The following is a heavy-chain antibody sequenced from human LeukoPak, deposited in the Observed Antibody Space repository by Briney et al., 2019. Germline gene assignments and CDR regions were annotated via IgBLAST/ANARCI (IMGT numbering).Heavy chain of an antibody. Sequence: PGGSLRLFCAASGFPFSTCAVNGVRESRGKALECVSAISSRGCTTYYADSVRGRFSISRDNSKNTLYLRVKTQRPGDSPIYYCAKARNGWPTNFDSWGQGTLVTVSA. CDR1: GFPFSTCA. D-gene: IGHD6-19*01. CDR3: AKARNGWPTNFDS. V-gene: IGHV3-23*01. J-gene: IGHJ5*01. CDR2: ISSRGCTT.